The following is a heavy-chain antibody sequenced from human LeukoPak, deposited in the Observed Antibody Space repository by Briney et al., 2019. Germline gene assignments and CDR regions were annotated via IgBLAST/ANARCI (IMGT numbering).Heavy chain of an antibody. CDR3: ARVSNLDSSSWYVGYFDY. D-gene: IGHD6-13*01. CDR1: GFTFSDYY. CDR2: ISSSGSTI. V-gene: IGHV3-11*01. J-gene: IGHJ4*02. Sequence: PGGSLRLSCAASGFTFSDYYMSWIRQAPGKGLEWVSYISSSGSTIYYADSVKGRFTISRDNAKNSLYLQMNSLRAEDTAVYYCARVSNLDSSSWYVGYFDYWGQGTLVTVSS.